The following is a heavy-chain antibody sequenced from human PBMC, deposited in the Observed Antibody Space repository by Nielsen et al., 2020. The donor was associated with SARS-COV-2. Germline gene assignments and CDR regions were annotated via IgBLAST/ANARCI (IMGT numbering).Heavy chain of an antibody. J-gene: IGHJ5*02. D-gene: IGHD1-26*01. Sequence: SETLSLTCTVSGESINSEGYYWSWIRQNPGKGLEWIGYIDYRGSTYYNTSLRSRASISVDTSKNQFSLRLISVTAADTAVYYCARDDPQRPLHVGWYDPWGRGTLVTVSS. CDR1: GESINSEGYY. CDR2: IDYRGST. V-gene: IGHV4-31*03. CDR3: ARDDPQRPLHVGWYDP.